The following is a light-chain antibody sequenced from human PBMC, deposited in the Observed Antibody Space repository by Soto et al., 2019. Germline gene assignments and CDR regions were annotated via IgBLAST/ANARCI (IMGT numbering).Light chain of an antibody. CDR2: AAS. J-gene: IGKJ1*01. Sequence: DIQRTQSPSSLSASVGDRVTITCRASQSISNYLNWYQQKPGKAPKLLIYAASSLQSGVPSRFSGSASGTDFTLTISSLQPYDFATYYCQQYNSYSPRTFGQGTKVDIK. V-gene: IGKV1-16*01. CDR1: QSISNY. CDR3: QQYNSYSPRT.